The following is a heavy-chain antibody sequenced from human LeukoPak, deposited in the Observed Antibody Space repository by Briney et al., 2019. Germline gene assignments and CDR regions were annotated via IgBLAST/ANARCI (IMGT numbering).Heavy chain of an antibody. CDR1: GYSFTTYW. CDR2: IYPGDSDI. D-gene: IGHD3-22*01. J-gene: IGHJ4*02. V-gene: IGHV5-51*01. Sequence: GESLKISCKGSGYSFTTYWIAWVRQMPGKGLEWMGVIYPGDSDIRYSPSFQGQVTISADKSITTAYLQWSSLKASDTAMYYCARNPINYYDSSGPFDYWGQGTLVTVSS. CDR3: ARNPINYYDSSGPFDY.